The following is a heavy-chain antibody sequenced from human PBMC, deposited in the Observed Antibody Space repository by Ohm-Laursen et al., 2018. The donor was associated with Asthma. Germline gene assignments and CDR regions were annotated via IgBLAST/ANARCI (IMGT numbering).Heavy chain of an antibody. CDR2: ISYDGSKK. CDR1: GFTFSSYS. Sequence: SLRLSCTAPGFTFSSYSMDWVRQAPGKGLEWVAVISYDGSKKYYEDSVKGRFTISRDNSKNTLYLQVNSLRPEDTAVYYCANDDSGSYYGGESYWGQGTLVTVSS. CDR3: ANDDSGSYYGGESY. J-gene: IGHJ4*02. D-gene: IGHD1-26*01. V-gene: IGHV3-30*18.